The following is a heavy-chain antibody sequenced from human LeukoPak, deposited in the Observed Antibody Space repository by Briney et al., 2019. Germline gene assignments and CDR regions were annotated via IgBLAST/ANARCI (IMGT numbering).Heavy chain of an antibody. CDR1: GGSFSGYY. Sequence: RPSETLSLTCAVYGGSFSGYYWSWIRQPPGKGLEWIGEINHSGSTNYNPSLKSRVTISADTSKNQFSLKLSSVTAADTAVYYCASFSGDYAVDYWGQGTLVTVSS. CDR3: ASFSGDYAVDY. V-gene: IGHV4-34*01. D-gene: IGHD4-17*01. J-gene: IGHJ4*02. CDR2: INHSGST.